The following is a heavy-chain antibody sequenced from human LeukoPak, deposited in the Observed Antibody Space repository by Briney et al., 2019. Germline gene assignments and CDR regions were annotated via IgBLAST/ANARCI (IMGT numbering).Heavy chain of an antibody. CDR1: GGSIRSYY. Sequence: ASETLSLTCTVSGGSIRSYYWSWIRQPPGKGLEWIGEINHSGSTNYNPSLKSRVTISVDTSKNQFSLKLSSVTAADTAVYYCARGGERFVVVPAAIRKDYYYYGMDVWGQGTTVTVSS. J-gene: IGHJ6*02. CDR2: INHSGST. D-gene: IGHD2-2*01. CDR3: ARGGERFVVVPAAIRKDYYYYGMDV. V-gene: IGHV4-34*01.